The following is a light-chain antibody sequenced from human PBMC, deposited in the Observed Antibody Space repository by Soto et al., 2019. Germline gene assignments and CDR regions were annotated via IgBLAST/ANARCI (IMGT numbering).Light chain of an antibody. V-gene: IGKV2-28*01. CDR3: MQPLQSWT. Sequence: DIVMTQSPLSLPVTPGEPASISCRSSQSLLHSNGYNYLDWYLQKPGQSPXLLIYLGSNRASGVPDRFSGSGSGTDFTLKISRVEAEDVGVYYCMQPLQSWTFGQGTKVDIK. CDR1: QSLLHSNGYNY. CDR2: LGS. J-gene: IGKJ1*01.